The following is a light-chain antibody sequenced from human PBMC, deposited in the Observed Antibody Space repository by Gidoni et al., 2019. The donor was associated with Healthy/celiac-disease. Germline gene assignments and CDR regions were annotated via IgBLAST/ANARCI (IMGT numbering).Light chain of an antibody. Sequence: EIVMTQSPATLSVSPGERATLSCRANQSVSSNLAWSQQKPGQAPRLLIYGASTRATGIPARFSGSGFGTEFTLNISSLQSEDFAVYYCQQYNNWPPWTFGQGTKVEIK. CDR3: QQYNNWPPWT. V-gene: IGKV3-15*01. CDR1: QSVSSN. J-gene: IGKJ1*01. CDR2: GAS.